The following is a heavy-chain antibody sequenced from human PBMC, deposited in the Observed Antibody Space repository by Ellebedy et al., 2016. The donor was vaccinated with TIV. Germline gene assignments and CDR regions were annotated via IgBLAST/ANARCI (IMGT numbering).Heavy chain of an antibody. CDR2: ITPNVRTI. Sequence: GGSLRLSXEGSGFIFSDYSMNWVRQAPGQGPEWVAYITPNVRTIYYADSVRGRFTVSRDNARNSVYLQMNNLRVEDTAVYYCARGAFRVTYGPDNWGQGTLVSVSA. V-gene: IGHV3-48*04. D-gene: IGHD3-10*01. CDR3: ARGAFRVTYGPDN. J-gene: IGHJ4*02. CDR1: GFIFSDYS.